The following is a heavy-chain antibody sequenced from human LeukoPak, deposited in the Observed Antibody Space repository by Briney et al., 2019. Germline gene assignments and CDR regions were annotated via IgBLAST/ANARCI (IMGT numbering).Heavy chain of an antibody. CDR3: ARYAAAGQATNWFDP. J-gene: IGHJ5*02. Sequence: KPSETLSLTCAVYGGSFRGYYWSWIRQPPGKGLEWIGEINHSGSTNYNPSLKSRVTISVDTSKNQFSLKLSSVTAADTAVYYCARYAAAGQATNWFDPWGQGTLVTVSS. CDR2: INHSGST. D-gene: IGHD6-13*01. CDR1: GGSFRGYY. V-gene: IGHV4-34*01.